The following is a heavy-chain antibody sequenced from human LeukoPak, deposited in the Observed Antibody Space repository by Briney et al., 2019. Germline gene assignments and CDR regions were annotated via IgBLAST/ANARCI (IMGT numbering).Heavy chain of an antibody. CDR3: ARDKTPSRIAARSFDY. V-gene: IGHV4-39*07. CDR2: IYYSGST. D-gene: IGHD6-6*01. Sequence: SETLSLTCTVSGGSISSSSYYWGWIRQPPGKGLEWIGSIYYSGSTYYNPSLKSRVTISVDTSKNQFSLKLSSVTAADTAVYYCARDKTPSRIAARSFDYWGQGTLVTVSS. J-gene: IGHJ4*02. CDR1: GGSISSSSYY.